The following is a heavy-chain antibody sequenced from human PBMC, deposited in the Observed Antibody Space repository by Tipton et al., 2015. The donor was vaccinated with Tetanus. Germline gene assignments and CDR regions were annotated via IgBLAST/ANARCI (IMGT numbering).Heavy chain of an antibody. CDR3: VRDRGEDWTNFYYMDV. CDR1: GFIFSDYW. D-gene: IGHD3/OR15-3a*01. Sequence: GSLRLSCSASGFIFSDYWMSWVRQAPGKGLEWVANINRNGGAKYYVDSVKGRFTISRDEAKKSVSLEMSSLTVGDTAVYYCVRDRGEDWTNFYYMDVWGKGATVIVSS. J-gene: IGHJ6*03. CDR2: INRNGGAK. V-gene: IGHV3-7*01.